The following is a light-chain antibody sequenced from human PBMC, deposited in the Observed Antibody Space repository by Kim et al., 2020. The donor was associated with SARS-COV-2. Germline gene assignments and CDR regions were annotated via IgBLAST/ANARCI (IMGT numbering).Light chain of an antibody. Sequence: QRGTIASTRSSANIGASYDVNWYQQLPGTAPKLLIYGNINRPSGVPDRFSGSKSGTSASLAITGLRSEDEADYYCQSYDNSLSGSVFGGGTQLTVL. CDR2: GNI. J-gene: IGLJ3*02. CDR1: SANIGASYD. V-gene: IGLV1-40*01. CDR3: QSYDNSLSGSV.